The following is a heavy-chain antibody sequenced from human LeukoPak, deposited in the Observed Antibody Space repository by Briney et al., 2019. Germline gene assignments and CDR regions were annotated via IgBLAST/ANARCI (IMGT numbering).Heavy chain of an antibody. CDR1: GFTFSSYA. CDR3: AKENFAAAGPYFDY. Sequence: PGGSLRLSCAASGFTFSSYAMSWVRQGPGKGLEWVSGISWNSGSIGYADSVKGRFTISRDNAKNSLYLQMNSLRAEDTALYYCAKENFAAAGPYFDYWGQGTLVTVSS. J-gene: IGHJ4*02. V-gene: IGHV3-9*01. CDR2: ISWNSGSI. D-gene: IGHD6-13*01.